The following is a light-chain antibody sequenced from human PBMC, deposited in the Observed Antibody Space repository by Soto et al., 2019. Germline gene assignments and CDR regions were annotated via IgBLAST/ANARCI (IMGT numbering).Light chain of an antibody. V-gene: IGKV3-11*01. CDR3: QQHINWPLT. CDR1: QSVSSY. J-gene: IGKJ4*01. CDR2: GAS. Sequence: EIVLTQSPATLSLSPGERAALSCRASQSVSSYLSWYQQKPGQAPRLLIYGASSRATGVPARFSGSGSGTDFTLTISSLEPEDSAVYYCQQHINWPLTFGGGTKVEIK.